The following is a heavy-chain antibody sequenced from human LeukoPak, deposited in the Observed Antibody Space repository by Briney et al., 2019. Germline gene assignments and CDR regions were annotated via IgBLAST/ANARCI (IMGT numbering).Heavy chain of an antibody. J-gene: IGHJ6*03. CDR1: GFTFSSYS. Sequence: GGSLRLSCAASGFTFSSYSMNWVRQAPGKGLEWVSFISSSSSYIYNADSVKSRFTISRDNAKNSLSLQMNSLRAGDTAVYYCAREGDGYTHYYYYYMDVWGKGTTVTISS. V-gene: IGHV3-21*01. D-gene: IGHD5-24*01. CDR3: AREGDGYTHYYYYYMDV. CDR2: ISSSSSYI.